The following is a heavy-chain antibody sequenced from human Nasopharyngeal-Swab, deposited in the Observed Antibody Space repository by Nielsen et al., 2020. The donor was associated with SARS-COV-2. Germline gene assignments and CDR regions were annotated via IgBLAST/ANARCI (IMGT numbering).Heavy chain of an antibody. CDR2: INHSGST. CDR3: ARRGDYVWGSYRLILAFDI. J-gene: IGHJ3*02. Sequence: SQTLSLTCAVYGGSFSGYWSWIRQPPGKGLEWIGEINHSGSTNYNPSLKSRVTISVDTSKNQFSLKLSSVTAADTAVYYCARRGDYVWGSYRLILAFDIWGQGTMVTVSS. CDR1: GGSFSGY. V-gene: IGHV4-34*01. D-gene: IGHD3-16*02.